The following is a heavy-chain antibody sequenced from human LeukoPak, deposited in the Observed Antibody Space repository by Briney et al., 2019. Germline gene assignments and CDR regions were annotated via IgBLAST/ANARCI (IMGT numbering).Heavy chain of an antibody. CDR1: GGSISSSSYY. CDR2: IYYSGST. V-gene: IGHV4-39*07. CDR3: ARRLYCSGGSCYPAYNWFDP. J-gene: IGHJ5*02. Sequence: SETLSLTCTVSGGSISSSSYYWGWIRQPPGKGLEWIGSIYYSGSTYYNPSLKSRVTISVDTSKNQFSLKLSSVTAADTAVYYCARRLYCSGGSCYPAYNWFDPWGQGTLVTVSS. D-gene: IGHD2-15*01.